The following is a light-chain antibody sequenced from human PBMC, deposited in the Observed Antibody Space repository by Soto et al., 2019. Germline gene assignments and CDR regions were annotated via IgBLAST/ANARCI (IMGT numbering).Light chain of an antibody. J-gene: IGKJ3*01. CDR2: GAS. CDR1: QSVSSN. V-gene: IGKV3-15*01. Sequence: EIVMTQSPATLSVSPGERATLSCRASQSVSSNLAWYQQKPGQAPRLFIYGASTRATGIPARFSGSGSGTEFTLTISSLQSEDFAVYYCQQYNNWPIFTFGPGTKVDIK. CDR3: QQYNNWPIFT.